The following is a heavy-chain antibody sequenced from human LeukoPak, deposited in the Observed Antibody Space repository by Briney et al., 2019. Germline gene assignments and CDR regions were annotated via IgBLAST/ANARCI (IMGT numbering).Heavy chain of an antibody. J-gene: IGHJ4*02. CDR3: ARWNYDISTGHRYFDY. CDR1: GDSIRGLY. V-gene: IGHV4-59*01. Sequence: SETLSLTCNVSGDSIRGLYWGWLRQPPGKGLEWIGYFYYSAHTNYNPALQSRVIISVDTSKTQFSLKLSSLTAADTAVYYCARWNYDISTGHRYFDYWGQGTLVIVSS. D-gene: IGHD3-9*01. CDR2: FYYSAHT.